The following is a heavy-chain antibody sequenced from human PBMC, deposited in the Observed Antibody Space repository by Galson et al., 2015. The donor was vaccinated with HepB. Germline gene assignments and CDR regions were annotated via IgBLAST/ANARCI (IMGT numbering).Heavy chain of an antibody. D-gene: IGHD3-22*01. CDR2: IVVGSGNT. Sequence: SVKVSCKASGFTFTSSAVQWVRQARGQRLEWIGWIVVGSGNTNYAQKFQERVTITRDMSTSTADMELSSLRSEDTAVYYCAADWGYYDSSCPDAFDLWGQGTMVTVSA. V-gene: IGHV1-58*01. J-gene: IGHJ3*01. CDR1: GFTFTSSA. CDR3: AADWGYYDSSCPDAFDL.